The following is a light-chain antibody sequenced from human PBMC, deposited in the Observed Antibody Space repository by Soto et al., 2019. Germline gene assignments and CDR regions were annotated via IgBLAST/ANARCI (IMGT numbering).Light chain of an antibody. CDR1: QSVSSY. V-gene: IGKV3-11*01. CDR2: DAS. CDR3: QQRSNWPPT. Sequence: EIALTQSPATLSLSPGERATLSCRASQSVSSYLAWYQQKPGQAPRLLIYDASNRATGIPARFSGSGSGTDFTLTISSLEPEDFAVDYCQQRSNWPPTFGQGTKVEIK. J-gene: IGKJ1*01.